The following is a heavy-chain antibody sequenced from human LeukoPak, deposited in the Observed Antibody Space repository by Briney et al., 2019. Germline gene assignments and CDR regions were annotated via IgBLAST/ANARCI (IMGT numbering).Heavy chain of an antibody. CDR3: ARRERGYSYGFDY. CDR2: IYPGDSDT. CDR1: GYSFANYW. D-gene: IGHD5-18*01. Sequence: GESLKISCKGSGYSFANYWIGWMHQMPGKGLEWVGIIYPGDSDTRYSPSFQGLVTMSAAKSITTAYLQWISLKASDTAMYYCARRERGYSYGFDYWGQGTLVTVSS. J-gene: IGHJ4*02. V-gene: IGHV5-51*07.